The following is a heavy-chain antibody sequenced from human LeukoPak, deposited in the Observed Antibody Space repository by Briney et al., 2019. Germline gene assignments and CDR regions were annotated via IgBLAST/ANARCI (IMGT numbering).Heavy chain of an antibody. Sequence: GASVKVSCKASGCTFTGYYMHWVRQAPGQGLEWMGWINPNSGGTNYAQKFQGRVTMTRDTSISTAYMELSRLRSDDTAVYYCARDLGTPYLWFDPWGQGTLVTVSS. J-gene: IGHJ5*02. V-gene: IGHV1-2*02. D-gene: IGHD1-26*01. CDR2: INPNSGGT. CDR1: GCTFTGYY. CDR3: ARDLGTPYLWFDP.